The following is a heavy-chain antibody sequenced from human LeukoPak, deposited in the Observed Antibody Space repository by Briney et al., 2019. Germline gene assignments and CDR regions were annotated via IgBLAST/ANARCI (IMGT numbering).Heavy chain of an antibody. Sequence: GGSLRLSCAASGFSFSTFGMYWVRQAPGKGLEWVSTISGSGGSTYYADSVKGRFTISRDNSKNTVYLQMNSLRAEDTAVYYCAKDRSRINDVCHGDFDYWGQGTLVTVSS. V-gene: IGHV3-23*01. J-gene: IGHJ4*02. CDR1: GFSFSTFG. CDR2: ISGSGGST. D-gene: IGHD2-8*01. CDR3: AKDRSRINDVCHGDFDY.